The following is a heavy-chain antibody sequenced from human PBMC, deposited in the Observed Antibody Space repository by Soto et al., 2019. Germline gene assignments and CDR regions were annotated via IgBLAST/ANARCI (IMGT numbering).Heavy chain of an antibody. V-gene: IGHV4-31*03. Sequence: SETLSLTCTVSGGSISSGGYYWSWIRQHPGKGLEWIGYIYYSGSTYYNPSLKSRVTISVDTSKNQFSLKLSSVTAADTAVYYCARDGPMVRGAETYYCYRMAVWGQGTTVTVSS. CDR3: ARDGPMVRGAETYYCYRMAV. CDR2: IYYSGST. CDR1: GGSISSGGYY. D-gene: IGHD3-10*01. J-gene: IGHJ6*02.